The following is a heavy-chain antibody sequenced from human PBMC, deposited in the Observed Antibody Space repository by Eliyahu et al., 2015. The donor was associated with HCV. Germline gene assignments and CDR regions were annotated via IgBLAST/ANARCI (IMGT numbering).Heavy chain of an antibody. V-gene: IGHV4-39*01. J-gene: IGHJ6*02. D-gene: IGHD3-3*01. CDR3: ASLLGDFWSGYRHYYYGMDV. Sequence: QLQLQESGPGLVKPSETLSLTCTVSGGSISSSSYYWGWIRQPPGKGLEWIGSIYYSGSTYYNPSLKSRVTISVDTSKNQFSLKLSSVTAADTAVYYCASLLGDFWSGYRHYYYGMDVWGQGTTVTVSS. CDR1: GGSISSSSYY. CDR2: IYYSGST.